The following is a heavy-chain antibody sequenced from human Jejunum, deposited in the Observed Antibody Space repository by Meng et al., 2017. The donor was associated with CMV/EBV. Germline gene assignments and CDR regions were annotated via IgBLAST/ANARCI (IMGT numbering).Heavy chain of an antibody. CDR3: ARAGGIYDSPDV. J-gene: IGHJ6*02. D-gene: IGHD3-3*01. V-gene: IGHV3-21*01. Sequence: ASGFSLSDYSINWVRQAPGKGLEWVSSVKSHSTFIYYADSVKGRFTISRDNAENSLHLQMNSLRAEDTAVYYCARAGGIYDSPDVWGQGTTVTVSS. CDR2: VKSHSTFI. CDR1: GFSLSDYS.